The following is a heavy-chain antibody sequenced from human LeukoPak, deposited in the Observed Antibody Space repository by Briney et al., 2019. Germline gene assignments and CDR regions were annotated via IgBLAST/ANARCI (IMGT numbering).Heavy chain of an antibody. V-gene: IGHV3-7*01. D-gene: IGHD2-15*01. J-gene: IGHJ4*02. Sequence: AGGSLRLSCAASGFTFSTYSMSWVRQAPGKGLEWVANIGPDGSDKQYVDSMKGRFTISRDNAQNSVYLHMNSLTAEDTAVYYCARFRRSAQSYWGQGILVTVSS. CDR2: IGPDGSDK. CDR3: ARFRRSAQSY. CDR1: GFTFSTYS.